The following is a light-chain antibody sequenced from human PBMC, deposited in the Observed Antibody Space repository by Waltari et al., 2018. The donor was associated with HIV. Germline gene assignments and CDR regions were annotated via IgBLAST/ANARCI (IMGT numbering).Light chain of an antibody. CDR2: GAS. CDR1: QSVSSSY. V-gene: IGKV3-20*01. Sequence: EIVFTQSPGTLSLSPGEIATLACRASQSVSSSYLAWYQQKPGQAPRLLIYGASSRSTGIPDRFSGSGSGTDFTLTISRLEPEDFAVYYCQQYGSPFGPGTKVDIK. J-gene: IGKJ3*01. CDR3: QQYGSP.